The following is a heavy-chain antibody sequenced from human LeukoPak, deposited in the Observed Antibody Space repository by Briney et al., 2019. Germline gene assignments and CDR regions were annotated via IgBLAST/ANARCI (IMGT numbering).Heavy chain of an antibody. CDR2: INHSGST. J-gene: IGHJ4*02. CDR1: GGSFSGYY. D-gene: IGHD3-10*01. CDR3: ARRRGLSRGLYYFDY. Sequence: NPSETLSLTCAVYGGSFSGYYWSWIRQPPGKGLEGIGEINHSGSTNYNPSLKSRVTISVDTSKNQFSLKLSSVTAADTAVYYCARRRGLSRGLYYFDYWGQGTLVTVSS. V-gene: IGHV4-34*01.